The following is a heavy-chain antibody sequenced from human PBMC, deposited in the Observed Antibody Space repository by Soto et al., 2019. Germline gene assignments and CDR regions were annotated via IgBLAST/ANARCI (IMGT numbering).Heavy chain of an antibody. D-gene: IGHD3-22*01. CDR1: CYTFTSDG. CDR3: ARVRDYYDSSGYYYLGYFQH. V-gene: IGHV1-18*01. CDR2: ISAYNGNT. Sequence: ASVKVSCKASCYTFTSDGISWVRQAPGQGLEWMGWISAYNGNTNYAQKLQGRVTMTTDTSTSTAYMELRSLRSDDTAVYYCARVRDYYDSSGYYYLGYFQHWGQGTLVTVSS. J-gene: IGHJ1*01.